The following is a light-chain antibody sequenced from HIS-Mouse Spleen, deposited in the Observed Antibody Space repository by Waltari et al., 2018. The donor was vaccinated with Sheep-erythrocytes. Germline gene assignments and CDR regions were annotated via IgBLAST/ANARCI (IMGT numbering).Light chain of an antibody. CDR3: CSYAGSYTFVV. CDR1: SSDVGGYNH. V-gene: IGLV2-11*01. CDR2: DVR. Sequence: QSALTQPRPVSGSPGQSFTISCTGPSSDVGGYNHVSWYQQHPGKAPKLMIYDVRKRPSGVPDRFSGSKSGNTASLTISGLQAEDEADYYCCSYAGSYTFVVFGGGTKLTVL. J-gene: IGLJ2*01.